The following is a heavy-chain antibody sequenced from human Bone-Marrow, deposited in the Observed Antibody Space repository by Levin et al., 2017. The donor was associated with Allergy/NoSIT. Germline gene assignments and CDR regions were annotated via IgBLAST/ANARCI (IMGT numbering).Heavy chain of an antibody. CDR2: FDPEQGET. J-gene: IGHJ6*02. D-gene: IGHD3-16*02. CDR3: TRGSMVRLGGVIASYALDV. V-gene: IGHV1-24*01. CDR1: GYTFSELS. Sequence: GGSLRLSCRVSGYTFSELSVQWVRQAPGKGLEWMGGFDPEQGETIYAQKFQGRVTMTEDTSAETAYVEVSGLRSEDTAMYYCTRGSMVRLGGVIASYALDVWGPGTAVVVS.